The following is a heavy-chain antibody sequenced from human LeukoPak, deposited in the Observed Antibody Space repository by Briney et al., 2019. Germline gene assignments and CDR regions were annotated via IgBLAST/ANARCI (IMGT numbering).Heavy chain of an antibody. CDR2: INSDGSST. CDR3: ARVDGSGYKPMDY. D-gene: IGHD3-22*01. V-gene: IGHV3-74*01. Sequence: PGGSLRLSCAASGFTFSSYWMHWVRRAPGKGLVWVSRINSDGSSTSYADSVKGRFTISRDNAKNTLYLQMNSLRAEDTAVYYCARVDGSGYKPMDYWGEGTLVTVSS. J-gene: IGHJ4*02. CDR1: GFTFSSYW.